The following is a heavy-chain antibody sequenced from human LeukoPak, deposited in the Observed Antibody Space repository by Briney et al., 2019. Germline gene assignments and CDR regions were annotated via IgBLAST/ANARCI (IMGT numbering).Heavy chain of an antibody. V-gene: IGHV3-7*01. CDR3: VRDTGGIGSYPDY. Sequence: GGSLRLSCAASVFTFSSYWMTWVRQAPGRALEWVANIKQDSGERYYVDSVRGRFTVSRDNARTSLSLQLNSLRVEDTAMYYCVRDTGGIGSYPDYWGPGTLVTVSS. D-gene: IGHD1-26*01. J-gene: IGHJ4*02. CDR1: VFTFSSYW. CDR2: IKQDSGER.